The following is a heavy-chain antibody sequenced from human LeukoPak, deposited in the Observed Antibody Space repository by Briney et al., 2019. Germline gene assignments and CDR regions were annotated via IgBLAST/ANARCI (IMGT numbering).Heavy chain of an antibody. D-gene: IGHD2-21*02. CDR2: LCYDGRTK. CDR1: GFTFSSHG. Sequence: GGSVRLSCAASGFTFSSHGMHWVRQAPGKGLEWVAVLCYDGRTKYYAESVKGRFTISRDNSKNTLYLQMNSLRAEDTAVYYCARDYCGGDCYVDYWGQGTLVTVSS. J-gene: IGHJ4*02. V-gene: IGHV3-33*01. CDR3: ARDYCGGDCYVDY.